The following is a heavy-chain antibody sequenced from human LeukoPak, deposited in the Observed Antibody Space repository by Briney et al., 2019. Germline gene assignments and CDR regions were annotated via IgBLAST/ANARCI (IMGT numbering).Heavy chain of an antibody. CDR1: GYTFTAYY. V-gene: IGHV1-2*02. Sequence: ASVTVSCKASGYTFTAYYMHWVRRAPGQGLEWMGWINPYNGDTNYAQKFQGRVTMTRDTSISTAYMELSRLTSDDTAIYYCASLLTMVRGGPGDYWGQGTLVTVSS. J-gene: IGHJ4*02. D-gene: IGHD3-10*01. CDR2: INPYNGDT. CDR3: ASLLTMVRGGPGDY.